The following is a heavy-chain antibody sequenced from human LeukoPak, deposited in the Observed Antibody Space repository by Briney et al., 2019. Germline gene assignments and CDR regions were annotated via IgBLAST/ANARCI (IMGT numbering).Heavy chain of an antibody. CDR2: ISYDGSNI. J-gene: IGHJ4*02. V-gene: IGHV3-30-3*01. CDR1: GSTFSSYA. D-gene: IGHD3-16*02. Sequence: GGSLRLSCAASGSTFSSYAMHWVRQAPGKRLEWVAVISYDGSNIYYAHSVKGRFTISRDNSKNTLYLQMNSLRTEDTAVYYCARDPYYDYVWGSYPAYWGQGTLVTVSS. CDR3: ARDPYYDYVWGSYPAY.